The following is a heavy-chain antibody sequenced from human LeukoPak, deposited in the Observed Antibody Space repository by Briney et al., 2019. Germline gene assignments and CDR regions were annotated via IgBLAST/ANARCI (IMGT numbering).Heavy chain of an antibody. CDR2: ISTSSSYT. CDR3: ARGGGSRFDY. D-gene: IGHD3-10*01. CDR1: GFTFSDAY. V-gene: IGHV3-11*05. J-gene: IGHJ4*02. Sequence: GGSLRLSCAASGFTFSDAYMTWVRQAPGKGLEWVSYISTSSSYTNYADSVKGRFTISRDDAKNSLYLQMNSLRAEDTAVYYCARGGGSRFDYWGQGTLVTVSS.